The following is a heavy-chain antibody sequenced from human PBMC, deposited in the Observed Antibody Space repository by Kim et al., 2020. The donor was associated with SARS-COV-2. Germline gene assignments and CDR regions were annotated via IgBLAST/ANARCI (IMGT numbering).Heavy chain of an antibody. V-gene: IGHV4-34*01. CDR3: ARGRVGVVPAPVLGLGPFYEYFILDV. D-gene: IGHD2-2*02. Sequence: SETLSLTCAVYGGSFSGHSWSWVRQPPGQGLEWIGEITDSGSTKYNPSLKSRLTISLDVSKSQFSLKLTSVTAADTGLYYCARGRVGVVPAPVLGLGPFYEYFILDVWGHGTTDTVSS. J-gene: IGHJ6*02. CDR1: GGSFSGHS. CDR2: ITDSGST.